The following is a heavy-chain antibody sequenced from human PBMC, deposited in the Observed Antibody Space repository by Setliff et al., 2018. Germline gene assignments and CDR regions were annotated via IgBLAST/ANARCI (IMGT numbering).Heavy chain of an antibody. CDR3: ARSGYYDFWSGFLNDAFDI. CDR2: INHSGST. V-gene: IGHV4-34*01. D-gene: IGHD3-3*01. J-gene: IGHJ3*02. CDR1: GGSFSGYY. Sequence: SETLSLTCAVYGGSFSGYYWSWIRQPPGKGLEWIGEINHSGSTNYNPSLKSRVTISVDTSKNQFSLKLSSVTAADTAVYYCARSGYYDFWSGFLNDAFDIWGQRTMVTVSS.